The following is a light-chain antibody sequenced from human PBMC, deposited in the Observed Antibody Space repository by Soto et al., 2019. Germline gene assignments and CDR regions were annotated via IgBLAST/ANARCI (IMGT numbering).Light chain of an antibody. CDR1: ESIRTW. Sequence: DIQMTQSPSTLSASVGDRVTITCRASESIRTWLAWYQHKPGKAPKFLIYDASTLESGVPSRFSGSGSGTEFTLTISSLQPDDFATYYCQQYNRVSLLTFGGGTKVDI. J-gene: IGKJ4*01. CDR3: QQYNRVSLLT. CDR2: DAS. V-gene: IGKV1-5*01.